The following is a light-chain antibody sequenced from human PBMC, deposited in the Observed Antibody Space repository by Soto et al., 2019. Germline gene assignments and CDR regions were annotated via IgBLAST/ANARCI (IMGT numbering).Light chain of an antibody. J-gene: IGKJ2*01. V-gene: IGKV1-39*01. CDR3: QQSFSTPSP. CDR1: QSMVNY. Sequence: IQMTQSPSSLSTSVGDRVTITCRSNQSMVNYVNWYQHQPGRAPKLLISGASTLQNADTSRFSGSGSGTDFVRNINTLQAEDFATYCCQQSFSTPSPFGQGTKLE. CDR2: GAS.